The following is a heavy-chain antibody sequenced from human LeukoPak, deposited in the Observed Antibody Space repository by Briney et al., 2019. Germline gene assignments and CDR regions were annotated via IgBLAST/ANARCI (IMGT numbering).Heavy chain of an antibody. CDR2: IYYSGST. J-gene: IGHJ4*02. CDR3: AREVRGVYYRGCYFDY. D-gene: IGHD3-10*01. CDR1: GGSISSSSYY. V-gene: IGHV4-39*07. Sequence: SGTLSLTCAVSGGSISSSSYYWGWIRQPPGKGLEWIGSIYYSGSTYYNPSLKSRVTISVDTSKNQFSLKLSSVTAADTAVYYCAREVRGVYYRGCYFDYWGQGTLVTVSS.